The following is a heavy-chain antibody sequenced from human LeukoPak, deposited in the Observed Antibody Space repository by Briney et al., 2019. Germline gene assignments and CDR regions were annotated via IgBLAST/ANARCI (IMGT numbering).Heavy chain of an antibody. CDR1: GFNFTTHS. Sequence: PGGSLRLSCTASGFNFTTHSMHWVRQAPGKGLEWLSIISFNGSTNYYADSMKGRFTISRDNAKNTLYLQINSLRGEDTAGNYCGRDAGVSNWNYAKYSYYMDVWGKETRV. CDR3: GRDAGVSNWNYAKYSYYMDV. CDR2: ISFNGSTN. V-gene: IGHV3-30*04. J-gene: IGHJ6*03. D-gene: IGHD1-7*01.